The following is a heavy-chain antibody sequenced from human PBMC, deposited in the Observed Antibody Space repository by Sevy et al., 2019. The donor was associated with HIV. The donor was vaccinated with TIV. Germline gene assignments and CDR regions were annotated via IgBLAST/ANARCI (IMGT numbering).Heavy chain of an antibody. CDR2: INHSGST. D-gene: IGHD3-16*02. CDR3: ARGVITFGGVIVIPHPVYFDY. CDR1: GGSFSGYY. V-gene: IGHV4-34*01. J-gene: IGHJ4*02. Sequence: SENLSLTCAVYGGSFSGYYWSWIRQPPGKGLECIGEINHSGSTNYNPSLKSRVTISVDTSKNQFSLKLSSVTAADTAVYYCARGVITFGGVIVIPHPVYFDYWGQGTLVTVSS.